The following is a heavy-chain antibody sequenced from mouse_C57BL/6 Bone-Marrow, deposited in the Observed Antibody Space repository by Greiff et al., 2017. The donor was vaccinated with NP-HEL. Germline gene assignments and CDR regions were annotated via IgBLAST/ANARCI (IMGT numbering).Heavy chain of an antibody. CDR1: GFTFSDYY. Sequence: EVQVVESGGGLVQPGGSLKLSCAASGFTFSDYYMYWVRQTPEKRLEWVAYISNGGGSTYYPDTVKGRFTISRDNAKNTLYLQMSRLKSEDTAMYYCARRRYYRRGYYAMDYWGQGTSVTVSS. D-gene: IGHD2-12*01. CDR3: ARRRYYRRGYYAMDY. V-gene: IGHV5-12*01. CDR2: ISNGGGST. J-gene: IGHJ4*01.